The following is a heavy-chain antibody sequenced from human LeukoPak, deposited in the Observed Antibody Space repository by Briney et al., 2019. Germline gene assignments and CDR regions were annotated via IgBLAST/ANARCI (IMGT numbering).Heavy chain of an antibody. J-gene: IGHJ5*02. CDR3: AGAAAANFWFDP. CDR2: ISYDGSNK. CDR1: GFTFSSYG. D-gene: IGHD6-13*01. V-gene: IGHV3-30*03. Sequence: GGSLRLSCAASGFTFSSYGMHWVRQAPGKGLEWVAVISYDGSNKYYADSVKGRLTISRDNSKNTLYLQMNSLRAEDTAVYYCAGAAAANFWFDPWGQGTLVTVSS.